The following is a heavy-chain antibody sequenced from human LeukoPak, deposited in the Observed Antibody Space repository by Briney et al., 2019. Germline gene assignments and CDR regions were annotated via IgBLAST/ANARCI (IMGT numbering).Heavy chain of an antibody. D-gene: IGHD6-19*01. V-gene: IGHV1-69*05. CDR3: ASSSGPPRALYY. CDR2: IIPIFGTA. Sequence: VASVKVSCKASGGTFSSYAISWVRQAPGQGLEWMGRIIPIFGTANYAQKFQGRATITTDESTSTAYMELSSLRSEDTAVYYCASSSGPPRALYYWGQGTLVTVSS. J-gene: IGHJ4*02. CDR1: GGTFSSYA.